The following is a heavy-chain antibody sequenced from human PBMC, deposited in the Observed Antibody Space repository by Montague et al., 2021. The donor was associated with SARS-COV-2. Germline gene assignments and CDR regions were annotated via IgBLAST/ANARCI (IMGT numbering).Heavy chain of an antibody. Sequence: SETLSLNCTVSGGSISSYYWGWIRQPPGKGLEWIGYIYYSGSTNXNPSLKSRVTISVDTSKNQFSLKLSSVTAADTAVYYCARGMHYYDSSGYYFDYWGQGTLVTVSS. CDR3: ARGMHYYDSSGYYFDY. CDR2: IYYSGST. CDR1: GGSISSYY. J-gene: IGHJ4*02. D-gene: IGHD3-22*01. V-gene: IGHV4-59*01.